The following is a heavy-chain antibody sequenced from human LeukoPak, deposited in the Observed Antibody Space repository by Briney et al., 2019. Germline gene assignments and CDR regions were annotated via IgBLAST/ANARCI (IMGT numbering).Heavy chain of an antibody. V-gene: IGHV3-30*02. CDR1: GFTFSSYG. J-gene: IGHJ3*01. Sequence: QSGGSLRLSCAASGFTFSSYGMHWVRQAPGKGLEWVAFIRYDGSNKYYADSVKGRFTISRDSSKNTVYLQMNSLRAEDTAVYYCARDNVVVFRPFSNFDVWGQGTKVTVSS. D-gene: IGHD2-2*01. CDR2: IRYDGSNK. CDR3: ARDNVVVFRPFSNFDV.